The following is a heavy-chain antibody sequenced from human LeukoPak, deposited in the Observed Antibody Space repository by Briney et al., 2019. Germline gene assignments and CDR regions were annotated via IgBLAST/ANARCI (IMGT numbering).Heavy chain of an antibody. V-gene: IGHV4-4*07. D-gene: IGHD4-11*01. Sequence: PSETLSLTCTVSGDSISNYYWSWIRQPAGKGLEWIGRIYTSGSTNYNPSLKSRVTVSVDTSKNQFSLKLSSVTAADTAVYYCARVTTMSYYYYYMDVWGKGTTVTVSS. CDR1: GDSISNYY. J-gene: IGHJ6*03. CDR2: IYTSGST. CDR3: ARVTTMSYYYYYMDV.